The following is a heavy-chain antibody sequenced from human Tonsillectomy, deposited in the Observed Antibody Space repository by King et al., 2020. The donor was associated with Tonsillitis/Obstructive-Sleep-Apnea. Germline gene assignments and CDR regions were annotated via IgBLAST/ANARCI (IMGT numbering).Heavy chain of an antibody. V-gene: IGHV4-4*02. D-gene: IGHD2-21*02. CDR2: IHHGGGT. CDR3: ATRVTAIDY. CDR1: GGSISSSNW. Sequence: QLQESGPGLVKPSGTLSLTCAVSGGSISSSNWCSWVRQPPGKGLEWIGGIHHGGGTNYHPSLKSRVTISVDKSKNKFSLKLSSVTAADTAVYYCATRVTAIDYWGQGTLVTVSS. J-gene: IGHJ4*02.